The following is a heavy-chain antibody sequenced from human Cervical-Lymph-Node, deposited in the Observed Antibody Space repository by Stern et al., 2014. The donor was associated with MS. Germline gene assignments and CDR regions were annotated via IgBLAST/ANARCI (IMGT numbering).Heavy chain of an antibody. CDR3: AGGRANYYYVDY. Sequence: MQLVQSGGGLVQPGGSLRLSCAASGFTFSSYWMFWVRQAPGKGLVWVSRIITDGSTTNYADSVKGRFTISRDNAKNTLYLQMNSLRAEDTAVYYCAGGRANYYYVDYWGQGTLVTVSS. J-gene: IGHJ4*02. CDR1: GFTFSSYW. D-gene: IGHD4/OR15-4a*01. V-gene: IGHV3-74*02. CDR2: IITDGSTT.